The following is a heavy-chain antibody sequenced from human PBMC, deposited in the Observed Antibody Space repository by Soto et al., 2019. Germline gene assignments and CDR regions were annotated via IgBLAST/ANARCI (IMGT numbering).Heavy chain of an antibody. J-gene: IGHJ4*02. CDR2: IYPGDSDT. CDR3: ARLSCSSTSCYSPVY. Sequence: RGESLKISCKGSGYSFTSNWIGWVRQMPGKGLEWMGIIYPGDSDTRYSPSFQGQVTISADKSISTAYLQWSSLKASDTAMYYCARLSCSSTSCYSPVYWGQGTLVTVSS. V-gene: IGHV5-51*01. CDR1: GYSFTSNW. D-gene: IGHD2-2*01.